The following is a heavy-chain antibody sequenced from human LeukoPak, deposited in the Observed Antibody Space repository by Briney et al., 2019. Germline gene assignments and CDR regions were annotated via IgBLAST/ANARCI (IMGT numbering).Heavy chain of an antibody. J-gene: IGHJ4*02. V-gene: IGHV3-21*01. CDR3: ARARYYYGSGSRNTYYFDY. CDR2: ISSSSSYI. CDR1: GFTFSSYS. D-gene: IGHD3-10*01. Sequence: KTGGSLRLSCAASGFTFSSYSMNWVRQAPGKGLEWVSSISSSSSYIYYADSVKGRFTISRDNAKNSLYLQMNSLRAEDTAVYYCARARYYYGSGSRNTYYFDYWGQGTLVTVSS.